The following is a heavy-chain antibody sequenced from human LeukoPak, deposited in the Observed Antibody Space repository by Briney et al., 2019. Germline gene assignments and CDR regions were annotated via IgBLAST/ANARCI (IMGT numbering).Heavy chain of an antibody. Sequence: SETLSLTCTVSGGSISSGSYYWSWIRQPAGKGLEWIGRIYTSGSTNYNPSLKSRVTISVDTSKNQFSLKLSSVTAADTAVYYCARGGSIDYYGSGSYRLVWGQGTLVTVPS. CDR1: GGSISSGSYY. V-gene: IGHV4-61*02. D-gene: IGHD3-10*01. J-gene: IGHJ4*02. CDR2: IYTSGST. CDR3: ARGGSIDYYGSGSYRLV.